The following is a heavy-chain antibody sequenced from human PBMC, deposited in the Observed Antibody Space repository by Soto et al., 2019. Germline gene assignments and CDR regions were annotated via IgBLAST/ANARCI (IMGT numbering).Heavy chain of an antibody. CDR3: ARIEDCSGGNCYSAFDI. Sequence: VQSGAEVKKPGASVKVSCKASGDTFISSGISWVRQAPGQGLEWMGWISGYKGDTNYAQKFQGRVTLTTDTSTSTAYMELRSLTPGDTAIYYCARIEDCSGGNCYSAFDIWGQGTLVTVSS. J-gene: IGHJ3*02. CDR1: GDTFISSG. CDR2: ISGYKGDT. D-gene: IGHD2-15*01. V-gene: IGHV1-18*01.